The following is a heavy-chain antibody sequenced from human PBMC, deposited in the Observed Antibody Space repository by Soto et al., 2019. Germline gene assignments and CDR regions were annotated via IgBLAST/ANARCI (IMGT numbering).Heavy chain of an antibody. J-gene: IGHJ3*02. V-gene: IGHV3-11*01. CDR1: GFTFSDYY. CDR3: ARKLGYCSSTIFFNDSATTEIYTLSLLDSLQICI. Sequence: GGSLRLSCAASGFTFSDYYMSWIRQAPGKGLEWVSYISSSGSTIYYADSVKGRFTISRDNAKNSLYLQMNSLRAEDTAVYYCARKLGYCSSTIFFNDSATTEIYTLSLLDSLQICIWG. CDR2: ISSSGSTI. D-gene: IGHD2-2*01.